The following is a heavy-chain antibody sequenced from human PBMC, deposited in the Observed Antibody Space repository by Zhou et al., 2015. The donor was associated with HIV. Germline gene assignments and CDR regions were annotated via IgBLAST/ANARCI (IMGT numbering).Heavy chain of an antibody. CDR1: GYTFTGYY. V-gene: IGHV1-2*06. D-gene: IGHD3-16*02. Sequence: QVQLVQSGAEVKKPGASVKVSCKASGYTFTGYYMHWVRQAPGQGLEWMGRINPNSGGTNYAQKFQGRVTMTRDTSISTAYMELSRLRSDDTAVYYCARDRGTYYDYVWGSYRMDNWFDPWGQGTLVTVSS. CDR2: INPNSGGT. J-gene: IGHJ5*02. CDR3: ARDRGTYYDYVWGSYRMDNWFDP.